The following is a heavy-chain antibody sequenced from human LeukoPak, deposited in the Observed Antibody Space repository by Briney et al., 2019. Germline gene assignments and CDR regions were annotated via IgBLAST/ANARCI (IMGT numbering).Heavy chain of an antibody. CDR3: ARDYGGSSPFDY. CDR2: ISSSGSDI. D-gene: IGHD4-23*01. V-gene: IGHV3-48*03. CDR1: GFTFSSYE. J-gene: IGHJ4*02. Sequence: GGSLRLSCAASGFTFSSYEMNWVRQAPGKGLEWVSYISSSGSDIYYADSVKGRFTISRDNAKNSLYLHMNSLRAEDTAVYYCARDYGGSSPFDYWGQGTLVTVSS.